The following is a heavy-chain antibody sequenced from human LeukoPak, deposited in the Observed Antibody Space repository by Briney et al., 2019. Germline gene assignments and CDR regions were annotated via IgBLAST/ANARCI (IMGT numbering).Heavy chain of an antibody. J-gene: IGHJ4*02. D-gene: IGHD6-19*01. Sequence: KASETLSLTCTVSGGSISSYHWSWIRQPPGKGLEWIGYIYYSGSTNYNPSLKSRVTISVDTSKNQFSLKLSSVTAADTAVYYCARVAGLVYFDYWGQGTLVTVSS. CDR3: ARVAGLVYFDY. V-gene: IGHV4-59*01. CDR2: IYYSGST. CDR1: GGSISSYH.